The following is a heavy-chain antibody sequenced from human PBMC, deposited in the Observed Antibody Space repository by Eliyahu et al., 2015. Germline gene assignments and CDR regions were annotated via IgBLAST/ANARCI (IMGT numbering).Heavy chain of an antibody. Sequence: QVQLRESGPGLVKPSETLSLTCSVSNGSISNXDWXWIRQSXGKGLEWIGYIYYSGSTYYNPSLKSRVTMSVDTSNNQFSLKLNSVTTADTALYSCARGPMQLWMEARGAFDIWGQGTVVTISS. D-gene: IGHD2-21*01. CDR1: NGSISNXD. CDR2: IYYSGST. J-gene: IGHJ3*02. CDR3: ARGPMQLWMEARGAFDI. V-gene: IGHV4-59*01.